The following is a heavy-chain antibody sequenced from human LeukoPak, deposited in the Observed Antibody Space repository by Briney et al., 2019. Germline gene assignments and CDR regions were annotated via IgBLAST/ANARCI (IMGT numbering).Heavy chain of an antibody. V-gene: IGHV3-7*01. CDR3: ASYYYDSSGSFDY. Sequence: GGSLRLSCAASGFTFSSYWMSWVRQAPGKGLEWVANIKQDGSEQYYVDSVKGRFTISRDNAKNSLYLQMNSLRAEDTAVYYCASYYYDSSGSFDYWGQGTLVTVSS. J-gene: IGHJ4*02. CDR2: IKQDGSEQ. D-gene: IGHD3-22*01. CDR1: GFTFSSYW.